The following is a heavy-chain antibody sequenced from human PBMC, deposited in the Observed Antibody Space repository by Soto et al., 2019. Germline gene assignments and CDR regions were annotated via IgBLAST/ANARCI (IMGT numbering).Heavy chain of an antibody. CDR1: GFIFSRYG. V-gene: IGHV3-30*03. CDR3: ARDLPLYCRGDCNFDF. CDR2: ISYDGGER. Sequence: QVQLVESGGGVVQSGGSLRLSCGGSGFIFSRYGMHWVRQAPGKGLEWVTGISYDGGERFYADSVKGRFTISRDNSKNRLDLQMSSLRPEDTAVYYCARDLPLYCRGDCNFDFWGQGILVTVSS. J-gene: IGHJ4*02. D-gene: IGHD2-21*02.